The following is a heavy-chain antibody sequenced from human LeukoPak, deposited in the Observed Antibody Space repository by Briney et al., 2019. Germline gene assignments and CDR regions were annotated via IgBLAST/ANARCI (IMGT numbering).Heavy chain of an antibody. Sequence: GGSLRLSCAASGFTFSSYGTHWVRQAPGKGLEWVAFIRYDGSNKYYADSVKGRFTISRDNSKNTLYLQMNSLRAEDTAVYYCAKGEQWLGRGWFDPWGQGTLVTVSS. CDR3: AKGEQWLGRGWFDP. J-gene: IGHJ5*02. CDR2: IRYDGSNK. D-gene: IGHD6-19*01. CDR1: GFTFSSYG. V-gene: IGHV3-30*02.